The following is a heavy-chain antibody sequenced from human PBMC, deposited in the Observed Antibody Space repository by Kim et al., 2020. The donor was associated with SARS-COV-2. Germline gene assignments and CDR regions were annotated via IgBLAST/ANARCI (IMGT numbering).Heavy chain of an antibody. J-gene: IGHJ3*02. Sequence: KGRFTISRDNAMNSLYLQMNSLRAEDTAVYYCARDRYCSSTSCYFAFYIWGQGTMVTVAS. D-gene: IGHD2-2*01. CDR3: ARDRYCSSTSCYFAFYI. V-gene: IGHV3-11*06.